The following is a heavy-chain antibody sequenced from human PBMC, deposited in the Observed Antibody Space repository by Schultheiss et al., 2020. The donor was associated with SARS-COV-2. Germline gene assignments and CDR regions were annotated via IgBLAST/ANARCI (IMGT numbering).Heavy chain of an antibody. D-gene: IGHD3-10*01. CDR3: AREGGITMVRGVVDNYHDAFDI. Sequence: SETLSFTCAVSGDSISSGNWWSWVRQPPGKGLEWIGEINHSGSTNYNPSLKSRVTISVDTSKNQFSLKLSSVTAADTAVYYCAREGGITMVRGVVDNYHDAFDIWGQGTMVTVSS. CDR1: GDSISSGNW. CDR2: INHSGST. V-gene: IGHV4-4*02. J-gene: IGHJ3*02.